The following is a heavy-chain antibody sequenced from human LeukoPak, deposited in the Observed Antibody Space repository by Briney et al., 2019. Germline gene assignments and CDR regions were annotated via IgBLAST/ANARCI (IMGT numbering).Heavy chain of an antibody. CDR3: ARVGTGNPYYFDY. Sequence: GASVKVSRKVSGYTLTELSMHWVRQAPGKGLEWMGGFDPEDGETIYAQKFQGRVTMTEDTSTDTAYMELSRLRSDDTAVYYCARVGTGNPYYFDYWGQGTLVTVSS. J-gene: IGHJ4*02. D-gene: IGHD4-23*01. CDR1: GYTLTELS. CDR2: FDPEDGET. V-gene: IGHV1-24*01.